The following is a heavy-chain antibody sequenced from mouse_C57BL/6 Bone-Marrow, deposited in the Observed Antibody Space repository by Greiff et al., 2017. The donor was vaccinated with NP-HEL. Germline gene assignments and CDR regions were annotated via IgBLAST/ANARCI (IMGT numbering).Heavy chain of an antibody. D-gene: IGHD2-3*01. J-gene: IGHJ4*01. Sequence: EVKLMESGPELVKPGASVKISCKASGYSFTDYNMNWVKQSNGKSLEWIGVINPNYGTTSYNQKFKGKATLTVDQSSSTAYMQLNSLTSEDSAVYYCARQGRFLYYYAMDYWGQGTSVTVSS. CDR2: INPNYGTT. CDR3: ARQGRFLYYYAMDY. V-gene: IGHV1-39*01. CDR1: GYSFTDYN.